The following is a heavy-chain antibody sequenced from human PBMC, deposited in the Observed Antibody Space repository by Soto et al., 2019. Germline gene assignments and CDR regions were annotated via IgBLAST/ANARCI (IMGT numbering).Heavy chain of an antibody. CDR2: MSYSGST. CDR3: ARRRYSIGWSTNWFDP. Sequence: QLQLQESGPGQVQPSETLSLTCTVSGGSISSSNYYWGWIRQPPGKELEWIGSMSYSGSTYYNPSLRSRVIMSVDTSKNQFFLKLTSVTATDTAVYYCARRRYSIGWSTNWFDPWGQGTLVTVSS. CDR1: GGSISSSNYY. J-gene: IGHJ5*02. V-gene: IGHV4-39*01. D-gene: IGHD6-19*01.